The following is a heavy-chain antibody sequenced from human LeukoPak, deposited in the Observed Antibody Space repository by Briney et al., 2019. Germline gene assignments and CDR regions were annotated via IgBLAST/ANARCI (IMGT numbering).Heavy chain of an antibody. V-gene: IGHV1-8*01. CDR1: GYTFTSYD. Sequence: RASVKVSCKASGYTFTSYDSNWVRQATGPGLEGMGWMNPNSGNTGYAQKFQGRVTMTRNTSISTAYMELSRLQSEDTAVCYCVRVSCGGSRYPSEWGQGTLVTVSS. J-gene: IGHJ4*02. CDR2: MNPNSGNT. D-gene: IGHD2-15*01. CDR3: VRVSCGGSRYPSE.